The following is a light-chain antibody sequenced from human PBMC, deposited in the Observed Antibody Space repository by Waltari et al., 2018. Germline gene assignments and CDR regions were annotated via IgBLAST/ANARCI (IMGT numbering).Light chain of an antibody. V-gene: IGKV4-1*01. CDR2: WAS. CDR1: QNLLYSINNKNY. J-gene: IGKJ3*01. CDR3: YQYFYIPYT. Sequence: DIVMTQSPDSRRLYLGERATLTCKSSQNLLYSINNKNYLAWSQQKPGQSPRLLFYWASIRDSGVPDRFSGSGSGTEFTLTISSLQASDVAVYYCYQYFYIPYTFGPGTKVDIK.